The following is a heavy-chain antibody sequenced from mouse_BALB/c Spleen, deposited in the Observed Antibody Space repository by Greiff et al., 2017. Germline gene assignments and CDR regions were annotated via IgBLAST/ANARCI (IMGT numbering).Heavy chain of an antibody. V-gene: IGHV1-77*01. CDR1: GYTFTDYV. J-gene: IGHJ2*01. D-gene: IGHD1-1*01. CDR2: IYPGSGST. CDR3: ATITTYFDY. Sequence: VQLQQSGPELVKPGASVKMSCKASGYTFTDYVISWVKQRTGQGLEWIGEIYPGSGSTYYNEKFKGKATLTADKSSNTAYMQLSSLTSEDSAVYFCATITTYFDYWGQGTTLTVSS.